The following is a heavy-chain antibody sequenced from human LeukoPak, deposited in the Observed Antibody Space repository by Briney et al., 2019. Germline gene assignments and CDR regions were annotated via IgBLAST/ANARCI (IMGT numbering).Heavy chain of an antibody. J-gene: IGHJ4*02. Sequence: SEPLSLTCTVSDDSISSNDYYWGWIRQPRGKGLEWIGSISYSGSTYYKPSLKSRVTISVDTSKNQFSLKLSSVTAADTSVYYCARRCAGGDCYGAFDYWGQGTLVTVSS. V-gene: IGHV4-39*01. CDR2: ISYSGST. CDR3: ARRCAGGDCYGAFDY. D-gene: IGHD2-21*01. CDR1: DDSISSNDYY.